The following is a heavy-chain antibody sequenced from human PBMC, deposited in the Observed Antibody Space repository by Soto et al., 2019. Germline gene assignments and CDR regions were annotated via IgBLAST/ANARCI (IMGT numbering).Heavy chain of an antibody. CDR1: GFTFSSYA. V-gene: IGHV3-64*04. Sequence: GGSLRLSCSASGFTFSSYAMHWVRQAPGKGLEYVSAISSNGGSTYYADSVKGRFTISRDNSKNTLYLQMNSLRAEDTAVYYCARARRTAVYCSGGSWGCVDYYYYMDVWGKGTTVTVSS. CDR3: ARARRTAVYCSGGSWGCVDYYYYMDV. D-gene: IGHD2-15*01. CDR2: ISSNGGST. J-gene: IGHJ6*03.